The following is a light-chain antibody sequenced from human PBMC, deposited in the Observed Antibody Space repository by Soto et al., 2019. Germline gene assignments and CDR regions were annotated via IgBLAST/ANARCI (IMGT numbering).Light chain of an antibody. J-gene: IGKJ1*01. CDR2: DAS. Sequence: DIQLTQSPSTLSAPVGDRVTITCRASQRISGWLAWYQQKAGKAPRLLIFDASSLMSGVPSRFSGSGFGTDFTLTISSLHPEDFASYYCQQSFFAPPTFGRGTEVDIK. V-gene: IGKV1-5*01. CDR1: QRISGW. CDR3: QQSFFAPPT.